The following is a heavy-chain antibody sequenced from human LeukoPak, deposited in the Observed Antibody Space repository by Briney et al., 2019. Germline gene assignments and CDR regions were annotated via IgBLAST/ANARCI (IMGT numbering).Heavy chain of an antibody. CDR2: ISWNSGSI. D-gene: IGHD5-12*01. V-gene: IGHV3-9*01. J-gene: IGHJ4*02. CDR3: ARVRNDGYDFDS. Sequence: GGSLRLSCAASGFTFDDYAMHWVRQAPGKGLEWVSGISWNSGSIGYADSVKGRFTISRDNAKNSLYLQMNSLRTEDTAVYYCARVRNDGYDFDSWGQGTLVTVSS. CDR1: GFTFDDYA.